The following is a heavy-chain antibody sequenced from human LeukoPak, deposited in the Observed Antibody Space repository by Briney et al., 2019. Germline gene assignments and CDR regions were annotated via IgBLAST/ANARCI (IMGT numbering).Heavy chain of an antibody. Sequence: SETLSLTCAVSGDSIGSGGYSWSWIRQPPGKGLEWIGYIYYSGSTHYNPSLKSRVTISVDRSKNQFSLKLTSVTAADTAVYYCPGRSGGYAAYGGKEPLVPFPS. V-gene: IGHV4-30-2*01. CDR3: PGRSGGYAAY. J-gene: IGHJ4*02. CDR2: IYYSGST. CDR1: GDSIGSGGYS. D-gene: IGHD6-25*01.